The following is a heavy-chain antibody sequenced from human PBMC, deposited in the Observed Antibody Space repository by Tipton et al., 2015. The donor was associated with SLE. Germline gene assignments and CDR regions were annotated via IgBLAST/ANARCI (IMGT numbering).Heavy chain of an antibody. Sequence: SLRLSCVASGFTLSGYPMHWVRQAPGKGLEWVSGINWNGGSTGYADSVKGRFTISRDNAKNSLNLQMDSLRTEDTAIYYCAKETAASGDYFDYWGQGTLVTVSS. D-gene: IGHD6-25*01. V-gene: IGHV3-20*04. CDR1: GFTLSGYP. CDR2: INWNGGST. J-gene: IGHJ4*02. CDR3: AKETAASGDYFDY.